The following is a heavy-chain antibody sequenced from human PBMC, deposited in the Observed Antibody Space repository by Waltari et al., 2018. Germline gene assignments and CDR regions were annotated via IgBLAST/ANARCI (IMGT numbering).Heavy chain of an antibody. CDR2: VHHSGKT. J-gene: IGHJ4*02. CDR1: GDSIWGNYW. CDR3: AGDRAIGLFFDY. Sequence: QVQLQESGQGLVKLSGTLSLTCAVSGDSIWGNYWWSWVRQSPEKGLGCIGQVHHSGKTHYNPSLQSRVTISVDKPKNQFSLNLNSVTAADTAVYYCAGDRAIGLFFDYWGRGTLVTVSS. V-gene: IGHV4-4*02. D-gene: IGHD2-2*01.